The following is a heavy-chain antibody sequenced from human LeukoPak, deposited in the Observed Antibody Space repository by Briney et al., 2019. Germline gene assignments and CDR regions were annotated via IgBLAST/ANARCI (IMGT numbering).Heavy chain of an antibody. J-gene: IGHJ4*02. CDR1: GFTFSTYA. CDR2: ISWNSGSI. CDR3: AKEGFCTNGVCFPES. V-gene: IGHV3-9*01. Sequence: GGSLRLSCAASGFTFSTYAMHWVRQAPGKGLEWVSGISWNSGSIGYADSVKGRFTISRDNAKNSLYLQMNSLRAEDTALYFCAKEGFCTNGVCFPESWGQGTLVTVSS. D-gene: IGHD2-8*01.